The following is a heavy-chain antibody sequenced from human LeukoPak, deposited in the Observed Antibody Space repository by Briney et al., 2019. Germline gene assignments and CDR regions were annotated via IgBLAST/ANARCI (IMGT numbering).Heavy chain of an antibody. Sequence: GGSLRLSCAASGLTFSDYYMSWIRQAPGKGLDWVSYVSSSGNTIYYADSVKGRFTISRDNAKNSLYLQMNSLRAEDTAVYYCARHAYYYDSSGYYVYWGQGTLVTVSS. D-gene: IGHD3-22*01. J-gene: IGHJ4*02. V-gene: IGHV3-11*04. CDR3: ARHAYYYDSSGYYVY. CDR2: VSSSGNTI. CDR1: GLTFSDYY.